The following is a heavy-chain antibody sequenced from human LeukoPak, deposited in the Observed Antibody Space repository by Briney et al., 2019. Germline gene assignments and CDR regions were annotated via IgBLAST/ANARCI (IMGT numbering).Heavy chain of an antibody. V-gene: IGHV4-34*01. CDR1: GGSFSGYY. CDR2: INHSGST. CDR3: ATEYRYFDY. D-gene: IGHD2-2*01. Sequence: SETLSLTCAVYGGSFSGYYWSWLRQPPGKGLEWIGEINHSGSTNYNPSLKSRVTISVDTSKNQYSLKLSSVTAADTAVYYCATEYRYFDYWGQGTLVSVSS. J-gene: IGHJ4*02.